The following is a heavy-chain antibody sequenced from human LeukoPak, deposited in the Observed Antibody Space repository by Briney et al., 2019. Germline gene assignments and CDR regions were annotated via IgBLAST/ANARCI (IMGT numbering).Heavy chain of an antibody. J-gene: IGHJ4*02. CDR2: IIPILNIT. Sequence: SAVHVSFKASSGTFSKYAISWVRQPPAQGLEWMGRIIPILNITHYAQKFQGRVTIAADKSTSTAYMELSSLRSEDTAMYYCARDGDRAREIDYWGEGTLVTVSS. CDR3: ARDGDRAREIDY. CDR1: SGTFSKYA. V-gene: IGHV1-69*04. D-gene: IGHD2-21*01.